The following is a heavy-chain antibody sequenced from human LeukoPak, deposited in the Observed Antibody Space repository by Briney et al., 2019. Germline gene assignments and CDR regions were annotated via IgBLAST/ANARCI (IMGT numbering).Heavy chain of an antibody. V-gene: IGHV3-7*01. CDR3: ARDMGIVTGYYVDY. CDR1: GFTFSSYW. J-gene: IGHJ4*02. D-gene: IGHD3-9*01. CDR2: IKQDGSEK. Sequence: GGSLRLSCEASGFTFSSYWMSWVRQAPGKGLEWVANIKQDGSEKYYVDSVKGRFTISRDNAENSLYLEMISLRAEDTAVYHCARDMGIVTGYYVDYWGPGTLVTVSS.